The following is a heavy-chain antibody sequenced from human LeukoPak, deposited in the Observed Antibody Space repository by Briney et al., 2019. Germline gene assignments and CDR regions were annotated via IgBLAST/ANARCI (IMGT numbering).Heavy chain of an antibody. CDR3: ARHVATTAQYNWFDP. J-gene: IGHJ5*02. V-gene: IGHV4-61*02. CDR2: IYTSGST. D-gene: IGHD5-12*01. Sequence: SETLSLTCTVSGGSISSGSYYWSWIRQPAGKGLEWIGRIYTSGSTNYNPSLKSRVTISVDTSKNQFSLKLSSVTAADTAVYYCARHVATTAQYNWFDPWGQGTLVTVSS. CDR1: GGSISSGSYY.